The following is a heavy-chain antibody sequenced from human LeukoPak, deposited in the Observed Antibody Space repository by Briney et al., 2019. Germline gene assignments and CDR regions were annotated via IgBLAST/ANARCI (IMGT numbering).Heavy chain of an antibody. Sequence: ASVKVSCKASGYTFTSYYIHWVRQAPGQWLEWMGMINPSGGGTGYAQKFQGRVTMTRDTATSTVYMELSSLRSEDTALYYCARQRDDRSGYYFFGYWGQGTLVTVSS. CDR3: ARQRDDRSGYYFFGY. V-gene: IGHV1-46*01. CDR2: INPSGGGT. CDR1: GYTFTSYY. D-gene: IGHD3-22*01. J-gene: IGHJ4*02.